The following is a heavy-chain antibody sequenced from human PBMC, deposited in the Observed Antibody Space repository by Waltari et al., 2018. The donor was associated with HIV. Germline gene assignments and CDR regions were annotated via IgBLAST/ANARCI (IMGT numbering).Heavy chain of an antibody. V-gene: IGHV3-74*01. D-gene: IGHD2-15*01. CDR1: GFTVRSHW. Sequence: EVQLVESVGGLFQPGGSLGHPCEASGFTVRSHWKHRVRQAPGKGLVWVSCINKDGSNTRYADSVKDRLTISRDNAKNTLDLQMNSLRAEDTAVYYCARGVGYGMDVWGQGTTVTVSS. CDR2: INKDGSNT. J-gene: IGHJ6*02. CDR3: ARGVGYGMDV.